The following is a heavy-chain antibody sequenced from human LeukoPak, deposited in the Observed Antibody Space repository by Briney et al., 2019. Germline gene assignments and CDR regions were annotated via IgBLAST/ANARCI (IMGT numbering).Heavy chain of an antibody. J-gene: IGHJ1*01. Sequence: ASVKVSCKASGCTFTGYYMHWVRQAPGQGLEWIGRINPNSGGTNYAQKFQGRVTMTRDTSISTAYMELSRLRSDDTAVYYCASWVAAAGTVGYFQHWGQGTLVTVSS. CDR2: INPNSGGT. CDR1: GCTFTGYY. D-gene: IGHD6-13*01. CDR3: ASWVAAAGTVGYFQH. V-gene: IGHV1-2*06.